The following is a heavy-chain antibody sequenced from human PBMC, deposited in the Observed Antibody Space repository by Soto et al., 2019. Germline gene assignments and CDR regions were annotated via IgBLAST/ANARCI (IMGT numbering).Heavy chain of an antibody. CDR2: MNPNSGNT. V-gene: IGHV1-8*01. D-gene: IGHD3-3*01. Sequence: ASVKVSCKASGYTFTSYDINWVRQATGQGLEWMGWMNPNSGNTGYAQKFQGRVTMTRNTSISTAYMELSSLRSEDTAVYYCARGPVYDFWSCYSPYYYYYGMDVSGQGPTVTVSS. CDR3: ARGPVYDFWSCYSPYYYYYGMDV. J-gene: IGHJ6*02. CDR1: GYTFTSYD.